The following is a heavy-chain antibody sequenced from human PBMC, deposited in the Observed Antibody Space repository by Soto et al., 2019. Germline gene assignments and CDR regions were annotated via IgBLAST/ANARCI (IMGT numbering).Heavy chain of an antibody. Sequence: EVQLLESGGGLVQPGGSLRLSCAASGFTFSSYAMSWVRQAPGKGLEWVSAISGSGGSTYYADSVKGRFTISRDNSKHTLYLQMNSLRAEDTAVYYCARIVSRGWYFDLWGRGTLVTVSS. CDR3: ARIVSRGWYFDL. CDR2: ISGSGGST. D-gene: IGHD6-6*01. J-gene: IGHJ2*01. V-gene: IGHV3-23*01. CDR1: GFTFSSYA.